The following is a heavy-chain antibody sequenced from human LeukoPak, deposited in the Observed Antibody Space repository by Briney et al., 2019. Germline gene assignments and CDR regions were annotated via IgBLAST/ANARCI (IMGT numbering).Heavy chain of an antibody. CDR2: ISGSGGST. V-gene: IGHV3-23*01. CDR1: GFTFSSYA. Sequence: GSLRLSCAAFGFTFSSYALSWVRPAPGKGLEWVSAISGSGGSTYYEDSVKGRFTISRENSKNTLYLQMNSLRAEDTAVYYCAKDKMDYGDYSRCDYWGQGTLVTVSS. CDR3: AKDKMDYGDYSRCDY. D-gene: IGHD4-17*01. J-gene: IGHJ4*02.